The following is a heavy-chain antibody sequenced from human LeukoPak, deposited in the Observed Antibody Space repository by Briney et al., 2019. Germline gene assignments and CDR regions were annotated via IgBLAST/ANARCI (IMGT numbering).Heavy chain of an antibody. CDR3: AKGHFASSSFFDV. Sequence: GGSLRLSCAASKFNFAMSWVRQTAGKRLEWVSAISGSGDSTFYADSVKGRFTISRDNSKNTLYLQTNSLRVEDTATYYCAKGHFASSSFFDVWGQGTLVTVSS. CDR2: ISGSGDST. V-gene: IGHV3-23*01. CDR1: KFNFA. D-gene: IGHD6-6*01. J-gene: IGHJ4*02.